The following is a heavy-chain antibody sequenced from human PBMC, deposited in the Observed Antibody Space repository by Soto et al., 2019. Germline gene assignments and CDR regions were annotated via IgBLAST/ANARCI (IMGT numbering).Heavy chain of an antibody. V-gene: IGHV4-59*01. J-gene: IGHJ6*02. Sequence: PSETLYLTCTVSGGSISSYYWSWIRQPPGKGLEWIGYIYYSGSTNYNPSLKSRVTISVDTSKNQFSLKLSSVTAADTAVYYCARAEVTMVRGTYGMDVWGQGTTVTVSS. CDR3: ARAEVTMVRGTYGMDV. CDR2: IYYSGST. CDR1: GGSISSYY. D-gene: IGHD3-10*01.